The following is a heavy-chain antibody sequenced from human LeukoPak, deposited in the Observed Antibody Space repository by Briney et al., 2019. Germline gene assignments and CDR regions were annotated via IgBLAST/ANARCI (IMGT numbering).Heavy chain of an antibody. CDR1: GFTVSSNY. CDR2: IYSGGST. CDR3: ARSEYSRPGNECYFGY. D-gene: IGHD6-6*01. J-gene: IGHJ4*02. Sequence: GGSLRLSCAASGFTVSSNYMSWVRQAPGKGLEWVSVIYSGGSTYYADSVKGRFTISRDNSKNTLYLQMNSLRAEDTAVYYCARSEYSRPGNECYFGYWGQGTLVTVSS. V-gene: IGHV3-53*01.